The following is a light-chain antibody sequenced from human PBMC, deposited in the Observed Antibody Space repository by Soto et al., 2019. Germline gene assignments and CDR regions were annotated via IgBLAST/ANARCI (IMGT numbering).Light chain of an antibody. V-gene: IGKV3-15*01. CDR2: DAS. Sequence: EIVMTQSPATLSVSPGEGATLSCRASQSVGSNLAWYQQKPGQAPRLLIYDASTRATGFPARFSGSGSGTEFTLTISSLQSEHFAVYYCQQYNNWPPITFGQGTRLEIK. CDR3: QQYNNWPPIT. CDR1: QSVGSN. J-gene: IGKJ5*01.